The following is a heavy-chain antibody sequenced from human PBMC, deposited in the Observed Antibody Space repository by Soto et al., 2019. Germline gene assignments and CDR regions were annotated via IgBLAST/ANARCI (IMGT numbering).Heavy chain of an antibody. CDR2: VSIGGST. V-gene: IGHV3-23*01. J-gene: IGHJ4*02. CDR3: AKRRGAGGHFDY. CDR1: GFTFSSYA. D-gene: IGHD2-15*01. Sequence: GGSLRLSCAASGFTFSSYAMGWVRQGPGKGLEWVAVVSIGGSTHYADSVRGRFTISRDNSKNTLSLQMNSLTAEDTAVYFCAKRRGAGGHFDYWGQGALVTVSS.